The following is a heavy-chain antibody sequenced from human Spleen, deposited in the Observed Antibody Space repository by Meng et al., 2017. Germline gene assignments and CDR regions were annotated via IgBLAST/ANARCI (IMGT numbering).Heavy chain of an antibody. CDR2: INPNSGGT. D-gene: IGHD6-13*01. CDR3: ATGAPGVYYYYNMDV. J-gene: IGHJ6*02. Sequence: ASVKVSCKALGGIFSNYVIGWVRQAPGQGLEWMGWINPNSGGTNYAQKFQGRVTMTRDTSISTAYMELSRLRSDDTAVYYCATGAPGVYYYYNMDVWGQGTTVTVSS. CDR1: GGIFSNYV. V-gene: IGHV1-2*02.